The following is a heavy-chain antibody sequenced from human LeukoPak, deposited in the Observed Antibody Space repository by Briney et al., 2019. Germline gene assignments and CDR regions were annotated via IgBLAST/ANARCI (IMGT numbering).Heavy chain of an antibody. J-gene: IGHJ4*02. D-gene: IGHD5-18*01. Sequence: TGGSLRLSCAASGFTFSSYSMNWVRQAPGKGLEWVSSISSSSSYIYYADSVKGRFTISRDNAKSSLYLQMNSLRAEDTAVYYCARELWSYYFDYWGQGTLVTVSS. CDR2: ISSSSSYI. V-gene: IGHV3-21*01. CDR1: GFTFSSYS. CDR3: ARELWSYYFDY.